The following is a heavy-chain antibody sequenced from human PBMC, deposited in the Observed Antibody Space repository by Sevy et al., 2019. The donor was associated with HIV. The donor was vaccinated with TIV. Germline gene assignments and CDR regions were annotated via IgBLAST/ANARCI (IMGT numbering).Heavy chain of an antibody. CDR1: GGTFSSYG. CDR2: IIPILGTV. Sequence: ASVKVSCKASGGTFSSYGISWVRQAPGQGLEWMGGIIPILGTVNYAQKFQGRVTITADESTKTAYMELSSLRSEDTALYYCAGGGGNGGYYFDYWGQETLVTVSS. J-gene: IGHJ4*02. D-gene: IGHD2-8*01. V-gene: IGHV1-69*13. CDR3: AGGGGNGGYYFDY.